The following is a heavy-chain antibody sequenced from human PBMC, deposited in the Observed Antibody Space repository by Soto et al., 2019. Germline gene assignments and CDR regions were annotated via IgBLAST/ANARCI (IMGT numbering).Heavy chain of an antibody. Sequence: PGGSLRLSCAASGFTFSSYGMHWVRQAPGKGLEWVAVIWYDGSNKYYADSVKGRFTISRDNSKSTLYLQMNSLRAEDTAVYYCARQQLVSDYYYGMDVWGQGTTVTVSS. CDR2: IWYDGSNK. J-gene: IGHJ6*02. CDR3: ARQQLVSDYYYGMDV. D-gene: IGHD6-13*01. CDR1: GFTFSSYG. V-gene: IGHV3-33*01.